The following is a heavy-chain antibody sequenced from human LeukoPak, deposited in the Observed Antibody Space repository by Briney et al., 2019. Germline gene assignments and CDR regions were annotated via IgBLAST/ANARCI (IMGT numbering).Heavy chain of an antibody. Sequence: SETLSLTCTVSGGSISSGGYYWSWIRQHPGKGLEWIGYIYYSGSTYYNPSLKSRVTISVDTSKNQFSLKLSSVTAADTAVYYCASSYCSGGSCYLDYWGQGTLVTVSS. J-gene: IGHJ4*02. CDR3: ASSYCSGGSCYLDY. V-gene: IGHV4-31*03. CDR1: GGSISSGGYY. CDR2: IYYSGST. D-gene: IGHD2-15*01.